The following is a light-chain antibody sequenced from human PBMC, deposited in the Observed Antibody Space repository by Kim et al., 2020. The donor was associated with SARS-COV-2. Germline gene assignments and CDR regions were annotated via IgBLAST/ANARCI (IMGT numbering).Light chain of an antibody. V-gene: IGKV3-15*01. CDR3: QQYSDWPPT. J-gene: IGKJ1*01. CDR1: ETVTTS. CDR2: GAS. Sequence: VFPGEGAPPSCRTRETVTTSLAWYQQTPGQAPRLLIHGASARPTGLPARFSGGGSGTDFTLTITGAQSEDAATYYCQQYSDWPPTFGQGTKVDIK.